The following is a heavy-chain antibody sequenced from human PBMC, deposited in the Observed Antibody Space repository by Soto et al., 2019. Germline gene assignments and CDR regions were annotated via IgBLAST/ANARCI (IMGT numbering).Heavy chain of an antibody. CDR3: ARERALGVEPHYYYYGMDV. V-gene: IGHV1-18*01. J-gene: IGHJ6*02. CDR1: GYTFTSYG. D-gene: IGHD6-13*01. CDR2: ISAYNGNT. Sequence: QVQLVQSGAEVKKPGASVKVSCKASGYTFTSYGISWVRQAPGQGLEWMGWISAYNGNTNYAQKLQGRVTMTTDTTTSTAYMELRSLRSDDTAVYYCARERALGVEPHYYYYGMDVWGQGTTVTVSS.